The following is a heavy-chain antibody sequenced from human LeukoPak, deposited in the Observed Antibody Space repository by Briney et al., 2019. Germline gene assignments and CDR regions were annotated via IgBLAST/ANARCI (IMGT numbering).Heavy chain of an antibody. CDR3: ASHAHHNWFDP. CDR1: GGSISSSSYY. CDR2: IYYSGST. V-gene: IGHV4-39*07. J-gene: IGHJ5*02. Sequence: PSETLSLTCTVSGGSISSSSYYWGWIRQPPGKGLEWIGSIYYSGSTYYNPSLKSRVTISVDTSKNQFSLKMTYVTAADTAVYYCASHAHHNWFDPWGQGTLVTVSP.